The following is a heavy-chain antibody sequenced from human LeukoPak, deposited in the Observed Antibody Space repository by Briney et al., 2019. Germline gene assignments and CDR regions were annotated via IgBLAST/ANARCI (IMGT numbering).Heavy chain of an antibody. CDR3: ARGLAYCGGDCSDFDY. CDR2: INHSGST. D-gene: IGHD2-21*02. CDR1: GGSFSGYY. Sequence: SETLPLTCAVYGGSFSGYYWSWIRQPPGKGLEWIGEINHSGSTNYNPSLKSRVTISVDTSKNQFSLKLSSVTAADTAVYYCARGLAYCGGDCSDFDYWGQGTLVTVSS. J-gene: IGHJ4*02. V-gene: IGHV4-34*01.